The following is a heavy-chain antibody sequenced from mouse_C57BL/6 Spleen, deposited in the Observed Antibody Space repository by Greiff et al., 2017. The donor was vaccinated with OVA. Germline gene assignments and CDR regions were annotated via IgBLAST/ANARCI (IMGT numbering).Heavy chain of an antibody. J-gene: IGHJ3*01. D-gene: IGHD2-14*01. CDR1: GYTFTSYW. CDR3: ARCLYDWGVLDY. CDR2: IDPSDSDT. V-gene: IGHV1-52*01. Sequence: QVQLQQPGAELVRPGSSVKLSCKASGYTFTSYWMHWVKQRPGQGLEWIGNIDPSDSDTNYNQKFKDKATLTVDKSSSTAYMQLSSLTSEDSAVDYCARCLYDWGVLDYWGQGTLVTVSA.